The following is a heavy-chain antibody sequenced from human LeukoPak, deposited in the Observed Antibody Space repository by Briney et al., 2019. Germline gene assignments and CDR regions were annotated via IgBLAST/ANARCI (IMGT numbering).Heavy chain of an antibody. CDR1: GFTFGDYA. CDR2: IRSKAYGGTT. J-gene: IGHJ4*02. CDR3: TREGYRSSWSFFDY. D-gene: IGHD6-13*01. V-gene: IGHV3-49*03. Sequence: GGSLRLSFTASGFTFGDYAMSWFRQAPGKGLEWVGFIRSKAYGGTTEYAASVKGRFTISSDDSKSIAYLQMNSLKTEDTAVYYCTREGYRSSWSFFDYWGQGTLVTVSS.